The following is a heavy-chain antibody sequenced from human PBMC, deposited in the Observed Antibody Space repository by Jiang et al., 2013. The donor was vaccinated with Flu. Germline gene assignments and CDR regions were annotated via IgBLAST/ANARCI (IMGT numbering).Heavy chain of an antibody. CDR1: GQNSRAYA. J-gene: IGHJ4*02. CDR3: AGGDGYTLAYLGY. Sequence: SGAEVKNPGSSVTLSCKASGQNSRAYAISWVRQAPGQGIEWMGSILPMFKSVNYRRKFEGRVTITADESTTTSQMLMTSLRSDDTAVYYCAGGDGYTLAYLGYWGQGTLVTV. V-gene: IGHV1-69*01. CDR2: ILPMFKSV. D-gene: IGHD5-24*01.